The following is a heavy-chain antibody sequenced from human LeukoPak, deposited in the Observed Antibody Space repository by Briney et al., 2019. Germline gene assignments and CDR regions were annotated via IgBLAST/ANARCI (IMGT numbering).Heavy chain of an antibody. Sequence: SVKVSCKASGGTFSCYAISWVRQAPRQGLEWMGRIIPIFGRANYAQKFQGRDTITADESTSTAYMELSSLRSEDTAVYFCVRDGHRLYDYYYYYMDVWGKGTTVTVSS. CDR3: VRDGHRLYDYYYYYMDV. CDR2: IIPIFGRA. V-gene: IGHV1-69*13. J-gene: IGHJ6*03. D-gene: IGHD2-2*02. CDR1: GGTFSCYA.